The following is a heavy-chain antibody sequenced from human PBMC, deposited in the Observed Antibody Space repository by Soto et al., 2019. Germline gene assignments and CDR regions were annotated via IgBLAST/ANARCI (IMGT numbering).Heavy chain of an antibody. CDR3: ARGVQEGSSEDWFDP. CDR2: IIPILGIA. Sequence: ASVKVSCKASGYTFTSYGISWVRQAPGQGLEWKGRIIPILGIAKYAQKFQGRVTITADKSTTTAYMELSSLRSEDTAVYYCARGVQEGSSEDWFDPWGQGTLVTVSS. CDR1: GYTFTSYG. J-gene: IGHJ5*02. V-gene: IGHV1-69*04. D-gene: IGHD6-19*01.